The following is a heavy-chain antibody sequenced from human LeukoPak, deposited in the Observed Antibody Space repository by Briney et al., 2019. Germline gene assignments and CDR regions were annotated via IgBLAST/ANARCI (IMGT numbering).Heavy chain of an antibody. CDR3: ARDSSGWYYFDH. D-gene: IGHD6-19*01. Sequence: GGSLRLSCAASGFTVSSNFMNWVRQAPGKGLEWVSVIYSGGSTYYADSVKGRFTISRDNSKNTLYLQMNSLRAEDTAVYYCARDSSGWYYFDHWGQGTLVTVSS. CDR2: IYSGGST. V-gene: IGHV3-53*01. CDR1: GFTVSSNF. J-gene: IGHJ4*02.